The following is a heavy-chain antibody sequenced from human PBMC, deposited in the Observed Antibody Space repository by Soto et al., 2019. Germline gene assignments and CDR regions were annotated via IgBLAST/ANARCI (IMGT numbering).Heavy chain of an antibody. CDR2: IYATGTT. V-gene: IGHV4-4*07. D-gene: IGHD1-1*01. J-gene: IGHJ5*02. CDR1: GASISGFY. Sequence: TLSLTCTFSGASISGFYWSWIRKSAGKGLEWIGRIYATGTTDYNPSLKSRVMMSVDTSKKQFSLKLRSVTAADTAVYYCVRDGTKTLRDWFDPWGQGISVTVSS. CDR3: VRDGTKTLRDWFDP.